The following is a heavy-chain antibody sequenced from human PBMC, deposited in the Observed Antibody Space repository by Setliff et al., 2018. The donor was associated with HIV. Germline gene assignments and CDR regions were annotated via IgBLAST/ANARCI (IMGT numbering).Heavy chain of an antibody. J-gene: IGHJ3*02. V-gene: IGHV4-34*01. Sequence: SETLSLTCTVYGGSFSNYYTNWIRQPPGKGLEWIGELSPSGTTRSNPSLQSRVSISVDTSKNQFSLKLTSVSAADTAAYYCARHGARKDVYPDPFDIWGQGTRSPSPQ. CDR3: ARHGARKDVYPDPFDI. CDR2: LSPSGTT. CDR1: GGSFSNYY. D-gene: IGHD3-16*01.